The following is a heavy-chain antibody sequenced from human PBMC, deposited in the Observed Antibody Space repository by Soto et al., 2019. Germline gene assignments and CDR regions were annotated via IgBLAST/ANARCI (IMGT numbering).Heavy chain of an antibody. D-gene: IGHD3-3*01. CDR3: TGATYYDFWRGYYT. CDR1: GFTFTSSA. CDR2: IVGGSGNT. J-gene: IGHJ5*01. V-gene: IGHV1-58*01. Sequence: WAAVKVFCRAAGFTFTSSAVQWVRQDRGQRQEWRGWIVGGSGNTNYAQKLQERVTIARDTTTSTAYKERSSMRSAATAVYCGTGATYYDFWRGYYTWGQGALVTVSS.